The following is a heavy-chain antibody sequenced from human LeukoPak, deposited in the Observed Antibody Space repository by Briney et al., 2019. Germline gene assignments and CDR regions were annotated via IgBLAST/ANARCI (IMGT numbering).Heavy chain of an antibody. J-gene: IGHJ4*02. CDR1: GFTFSSYG. CDR3: AKDLRWLQTQPPEIGY. Sequence: GGSLRLSCAASGFTFSSYGMHWVRQAPGKGLEWVAVIWYDGSNKHYADSVKGRFTISRDNSKNTLYLQMNSLRAEDTAVYYCAKDLRWLQTQPPEIGYWGQGTLVTVSS. CDR2: IWYDGSNK. D-gene: IGHD5-24*01. V-gene: IGHV3-33*06.